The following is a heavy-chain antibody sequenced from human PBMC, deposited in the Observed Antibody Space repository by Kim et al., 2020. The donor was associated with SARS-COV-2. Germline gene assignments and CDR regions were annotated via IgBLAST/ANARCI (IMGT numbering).Heavy chain of an antibody. CDR1: GFTFSSYS. J-gene: IGHJ4*02. Sequence: GGSLRLSCAASGFTFSSYSMNWVRQAPGKGLEWVSSISSSSSYIYYADSVKGRFTISRDNAKNSLYLQMNSLRAEDTAVYYCARDSEAGDGYNDYWGQGTLVTVSS. CDR2: ISSSSSYI. CDR3: ARDSEAGDGYNDY. V-gene: IGHV3-21*01. D-gene: IGHD5-12*01.